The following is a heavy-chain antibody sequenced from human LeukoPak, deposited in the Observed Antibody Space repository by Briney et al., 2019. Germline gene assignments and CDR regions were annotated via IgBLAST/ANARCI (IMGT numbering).Heavy chain of an antibody. CDR1: GFTFRNYA. V-gene: IGHV3-30*02. Sequence: PGGSLRLSCAASGFTFRNYAMHWVRQAPGKGLEWVAIIGYDGDNKYYADSVKGRFTISRDNSKNTLSLQMNSLRGEDTAVYYCAKDPSTLYSSGLGFWGQGTLVTVSS. J-gene: IGHJ4*02. CDR3: AKDPSTLYSSGLGF. CDR2: IGYDGDNK. D-gene: IGHD6-19*01.